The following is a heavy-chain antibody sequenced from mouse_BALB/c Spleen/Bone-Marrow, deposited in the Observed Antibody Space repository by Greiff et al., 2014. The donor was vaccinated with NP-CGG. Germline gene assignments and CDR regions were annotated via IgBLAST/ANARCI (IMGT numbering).Heavy chain of an antibody. J-gene: IGHJ4*01. Sequence: VQLQQSGAELVKPGASVKLSCKASGYTFTSYYMYWVKQRPGQGLEWIGEINPNNDGTNFNEKFKSKATLTVDKSSSTAYMQLNSLTSEDSAVYYCARAAYDPYAMDYWGQGTSVTVSS. V-gene: IGHV1S81*02. CDR2: INPNNDGT. D-gene: IGHD2-3*01. CDR1: GYTFTSYY. CDR3: ARAAYDPYAMDY.